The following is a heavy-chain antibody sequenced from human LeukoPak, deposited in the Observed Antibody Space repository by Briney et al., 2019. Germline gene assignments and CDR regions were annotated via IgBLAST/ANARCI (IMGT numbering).Heavy chain of an antibody. CDR3: ARVAVAGPTGWFDS. Sequence: PGGSLRLSCAASGFALNAYSLTWVRQAPGKGLEWVSSISSTSAYIHYAESVKGRFTISRDNIDNVVYLQMNSLRVEDTAVYFRARVAVAGPTGWFDSWGQGTLVTVSS. CDR2: ISSTSAYI. D-gene: IGHD6-19*01. V-gene: IGHV3-21*01. CDR1: GFALNAYS. J-gene: IGHJ5*01.